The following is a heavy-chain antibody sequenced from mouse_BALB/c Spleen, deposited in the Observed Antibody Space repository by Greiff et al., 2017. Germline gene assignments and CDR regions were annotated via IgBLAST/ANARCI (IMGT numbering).Heavy chain of an antibody. Sequence: EVMLVESGAELVRPGALVKLSCKASGFNIKDYYMHWVKQRPEQGLEWIGWIDPENGNTIYDPKFQGKASITADTSSNTAYLQLSSLTSEDTAVYYCARNSGSFFAYWGQGTLVTVSA. J-gene: IGHJ3*01. V-gene: IGHV14-1*02. CDR2: IDPENGNT. D-gene: IGHD6-1*01. CDR3: ARNSGSFFAY. CDR1: GFNIKDYY.